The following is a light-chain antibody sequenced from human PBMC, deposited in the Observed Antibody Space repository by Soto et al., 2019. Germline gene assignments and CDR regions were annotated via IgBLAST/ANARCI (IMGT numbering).Light chain of an antibody. V-gene: IGKV3-20*01. CDR1: QSVSSSY. J-gene: IGKJ4*01. Sequence: EIVLTQSPGTLSLSPEERATLSCRASQSVSSSYLAWYQQKPGQAPRLLIYGASSRATGIPDRFSGSGSGTDFTLTISRLETEDFAVYYCQQYGSSPLTFVGGTKVEIK. CDR3: QQYGSSPLT. CDR2: GAS.